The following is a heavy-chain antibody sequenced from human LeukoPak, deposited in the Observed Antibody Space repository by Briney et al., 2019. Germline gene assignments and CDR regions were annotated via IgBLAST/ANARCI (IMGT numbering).Heavy chain of an antibody. V-gene: IGHV4-4*07. D-gene: IGHD3-3*01. CDR2: IYTSGST. CDR3: ARDAYYGFWSGYYIVAFDI. J-gene: IGHJ3*02. CDR1: GGSISSYY. Sequence: SETLSLTCTVSGGSISSYYWSWIRQPAGKGLEWIGRIYTSGSTNYNPSLKSRVTMSVDTSKNQFSLKLSSATAADTAVCYCARDAYYGFWSGYYIVAFDIWGQGTMVTVSS.